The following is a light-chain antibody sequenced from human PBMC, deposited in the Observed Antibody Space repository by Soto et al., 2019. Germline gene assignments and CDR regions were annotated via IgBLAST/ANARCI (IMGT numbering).Light chain of an antibody. V-gene: IGLV1-47*02. CDR2: GNS. CDR1: SSNIGFNA. CDR3: AAWDDSLSGVV. J-gene: IGLJ3*02. Sequence: QPVLTQPPSASGTPGQRVTLSCSGSSSNIGFNAVNWYQQLPGTAPKLVMHGNSQRPSGVPDRISGSKSGTSASLAISGLRTEDEAQYYCAAWDDSLSGVVFGGGTKLTVL.